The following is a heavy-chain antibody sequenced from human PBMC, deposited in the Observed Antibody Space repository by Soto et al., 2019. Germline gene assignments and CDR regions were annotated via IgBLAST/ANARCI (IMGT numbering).Heavy chain of an antibody. J-gene: IGHJ5*02. CDR3: AGANYDILTGYYNWFDP. CDR2: IYYSGST. D-gene: IGHD3-9*01. CDR1: GGSISSSSYY. Sequence: PSETLSLTCTVSGGSISSSSYYWGWIRQPPGKGLEWIGSIYYSGSTYYNPSLKSRATISVDTSKNQFSLKLSSVTAADTAVYYCAGANYDILTGYYNWFDPWGQGTLVTVSS. V-gene: IGHV4-39*01.